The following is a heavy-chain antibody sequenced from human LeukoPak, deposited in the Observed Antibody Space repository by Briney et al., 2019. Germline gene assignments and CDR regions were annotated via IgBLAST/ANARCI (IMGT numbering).Heavy chain of an antibody. CDR2: IYHSGSS. J-gene: IGHJ4*02. Sequence: PSETLSLTCTVSGGSISSSSYYWGWTRQPPGKGLEWFGRIYHSGSSYYNPSLTSRVTISVDTSKTHFSLKLSSVTAADTAVYYCARHSSYYGNFDYWGQGTLVTVSS. CDR3: ARHSSYYGNFDY. V-gene: IGHV4-39*01. D-gene: IGHD3-10*01. CDR1: GGSISSSSYY.